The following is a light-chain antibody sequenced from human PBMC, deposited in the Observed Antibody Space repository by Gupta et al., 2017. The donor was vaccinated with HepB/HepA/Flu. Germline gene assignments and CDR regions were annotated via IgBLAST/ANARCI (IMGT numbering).Light chain of an antibody. CDR3: HASDTSSDNGV. CDR2: FDG. CDR1: NLGSKR. V-gene: IGLV3-21*04. Sequence: SSVLTQPPSLSVVPGETARITCGGTNLGSKRVHWYQQKPGQAPGRVIHFDGDRPSVIPERFSGSKYGTTATLSTSGVEAGEEADYYCHASDTSSDNGVFGGGTKLTVL. J-gene: IGLJ2*01.